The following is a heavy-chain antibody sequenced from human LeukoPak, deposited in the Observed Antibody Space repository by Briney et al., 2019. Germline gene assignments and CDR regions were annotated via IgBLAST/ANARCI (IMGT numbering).Heavy chain of an antibody. CDR3: ARDDVDTAMVG. CDR1: GFTFSSYE. Sequence: GGSLRLSCAASGFTFSSYEMNWVRQAPGKGLEWVSYISSSGSTIYYADSVKGRFTISRDNAKNSLYLQMNRLRAEDTAVYYCARDDVDTAMVGWGQGTLVTVSS. CDR2: ISSSGSTI. J-gene: IGHJ4*02. V-gene: IGHV3-48*03. D-gene: IGHD5-18*01.